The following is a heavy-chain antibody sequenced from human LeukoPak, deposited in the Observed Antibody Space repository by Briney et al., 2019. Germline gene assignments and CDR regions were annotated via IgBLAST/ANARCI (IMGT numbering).Heavy chain of an antibody. CDR2: ISRSNIYK. D-gene: IGHD3-22*01. J-gene: IGHJ4*02. Sequence: GGSLRLSCAASGFTFSSYTMNWVRLAPGKGLEWVSSISRSNIYKYYADSVKGRFTISRDNAKNSLYLQMNSLRAEDTAVYYCANSRYDSSGYYGIIGYWGQGPLVTVSS. CDR3: ANSRYDSSGYYGIIGY. CDR1: GFTFSSYT. V-gene: IGHV3-21*01.